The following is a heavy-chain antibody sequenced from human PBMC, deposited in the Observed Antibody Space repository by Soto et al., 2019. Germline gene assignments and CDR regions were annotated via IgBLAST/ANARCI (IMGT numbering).Heavy chain of an antibody. CDR1: GFTFSDYY. V-gene: IGHV3-11*01. J-gene: IGHJ3*02. CDR2: ISSSGRTI. Sequence: GGSLRLSCAASGFTFSDYYISWIRQAPGKGLEWVSYISSSGRTIYYADSVKGRFTISRDNAKNSLYLQMNSLRAEDTAVYYCARPRLAGYYNGYAFDIWGQGTMVTVSS. D-gene: IGHD3-9*01. CDR3: ARPRLAGYYNGYAFDI.